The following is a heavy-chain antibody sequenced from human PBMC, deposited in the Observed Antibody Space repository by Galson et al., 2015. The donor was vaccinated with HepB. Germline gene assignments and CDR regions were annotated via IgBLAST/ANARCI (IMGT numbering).Heavy chain of an antibody. CDR3: ARDLGARI. V-gene: IGHV3-11*06. CDR2: ISSSSSYT. CDR1: EFSFSTYN. Sequence: SLRLSCAASEFSFSTYNMNWFRQAPGKGLVWVSYISSSSSYTNYADSVKGRFTISRDNAKNSLYLQMNSLRAEDTAVYYCARDLGARIWGQGTMVTVSS. J-gene: IGHJ3*02. D-gene: IGHD1-26*01.